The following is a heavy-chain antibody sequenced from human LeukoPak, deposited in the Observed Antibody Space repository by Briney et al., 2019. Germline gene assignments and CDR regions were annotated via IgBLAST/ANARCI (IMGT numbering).Heavy chain of an antibody. CDR2: ISSSSSYT. CDR3: ARGPTISTPENGMDV. Sequence: GGPLRLSCAASGFTFSDYYMSWIRQAPGKGLEWVSYISSSSSYTNYADSVKGRFTISRDNAKNSLYLQMNSLRAEDTAVYYCARGPTISTPENGMDVWGQGTTVTVSS. D-gene: IGHD3-9*01. V-gene: IGHV3-11*05. J-gene: IGHJ6*02. CDR1: GFTFSDYY.